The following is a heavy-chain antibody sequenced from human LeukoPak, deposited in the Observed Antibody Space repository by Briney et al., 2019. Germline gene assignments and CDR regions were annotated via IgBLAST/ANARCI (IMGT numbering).Heavy chain of an antibody. D-gene: IGHD2-2*01. J-gene: IGHJ6*02. Sequence: GGSLRLSCAASGFTFSSFDMHWVRQVTGKGLEWVSGIGPGGDTYYAGSVKGRFTISRENAKNSLHLQMNSLRVGDTAVYYCARGHCSSTTSCPTGDYYNFAMDVWGQGTTVTASS. CDR1: GFTFSSFD. V-gene: IGHV3-13*04. CDR2: IGPGGDT. CDR3: ARGHCSSTTSCPTGDYYNFAMDV.